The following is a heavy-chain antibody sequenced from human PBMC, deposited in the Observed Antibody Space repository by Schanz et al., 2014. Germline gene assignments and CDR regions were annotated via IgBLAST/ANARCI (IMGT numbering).Heavy chain of an antibody. CDR3: ARGTDWNLHY. V-gene: IGHV3-13*01. CDR2: IGYLGDT. J-gene: IGHJ4*02. CDR1: GFTLSNSD. D-gene: IGHD1-1*01. Sequence: VQLVESGGGVVQPGRSLRLSCAASGFTLSNSDMHWVRQGTGKGLEWVSTIGYLGDTYYPDSVKGRFTVSRDSGQNSLYLQMNSLRAGDTAGDYCARGTDWNLHYWGQGALVTVSS.